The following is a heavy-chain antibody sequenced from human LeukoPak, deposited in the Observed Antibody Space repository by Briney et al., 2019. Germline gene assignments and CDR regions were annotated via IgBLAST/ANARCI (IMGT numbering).Heavy chain of an antibody. V-gene: IGHV4-34*01. Sequence: SETLSLTCTVSGGSISSYYWSWIRQPPGKGLEWIGEINHSGSTNYNPSFMSRVTIPVDTSKNQFSLKLSSVTAADTAVYYCARVDIVVVPAAIDYWGQGTLVTVSS. J-gene: IGHJ4*02. CDR2: INHSGST. CDR3: ARVDIVVVPAAIDY. D-gene: IGHD2-2*03. CDR1: GGSISSYY.